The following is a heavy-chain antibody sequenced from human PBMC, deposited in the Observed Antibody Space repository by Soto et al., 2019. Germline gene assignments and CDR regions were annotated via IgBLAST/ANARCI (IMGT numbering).Heavy chain of an antibody. CDR3: VVMGNVAVSNPRSFDY. V-gene: IGHV1-69*18. Sequence: QVQLVQSGAEVKKPGSSVKVSCKASGATFSGYAINWVLQAPGPGLEWLGRIVPIFETLHYAERFQGRVAITAEESTTTVYMELTNLTHEDTAVYYCVVMGNVAVSNPRSFDYWGQGTQVTVSS. CDR1: GATFSGYA. CDR2: IVPIFETL. D-gene: IGHD6-19*01. J-gene: IGHJ4*02.